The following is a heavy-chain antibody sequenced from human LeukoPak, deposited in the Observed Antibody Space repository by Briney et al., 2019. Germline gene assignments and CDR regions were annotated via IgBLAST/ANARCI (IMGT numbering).Heavy chain of an antibody. Sequence: KPSETLSLTCAVYGGSFSGYYWSWIRQPPGKGLEWIGEISHSGSTNYNPPLKSRVTISVDTSKSQFSLKLTSVTAADTAVYYCASAITIFGVVIRGADYWGQGTLVTVSS. CDR1: GGSFSGYY. V-gene: IGHV4-34*01. CDR3: ASAITIFGVVIRGADY. D-gene: IGHD3-3*01. CDR2: ISHSGST. J-gene: IGHJ4*02.